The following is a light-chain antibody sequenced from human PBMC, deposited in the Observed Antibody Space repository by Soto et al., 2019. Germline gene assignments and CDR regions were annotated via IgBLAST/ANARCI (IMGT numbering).Light chain of an antibody. Sequence: QSALTQPRSVSGSPGQSVTISCTGTSSDVGGYNYVSWYQQHPGKAPKLMIYDVSQRPSGVPDRFSGSKSGNTASLTISGLQAEDEADYYCYSYAGSYTDVFGTGTKLTVL. CDR3: YSYAGSYTDV. J-gene: IGLJ1*01. CDR2: DVS. V-gene: IGLV2-11*01. CDR1: SSDVGGYNY.